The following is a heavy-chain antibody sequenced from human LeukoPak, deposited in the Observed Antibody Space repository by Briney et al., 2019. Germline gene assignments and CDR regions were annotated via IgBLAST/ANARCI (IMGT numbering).Heavy chain of an antibody. CDR3: ARGYCSGGSCYSGHSQAKSALDV. D-gene: IGHD2-15*01. J-gene: IGHJ6*02. CDR1: GYTFTDYY. Sequence: ASVKVSCKASGYTFTDYYMHWVRQAPGQGLEGMGWINPNSGGTNYAQKFQGRVTMTRDTSITTAYMELSRLRSDDTAVYYCARGYCSGGSCYSGHSQAKSALDVWGQGTTVTVSS. CDR2: INPNSGGT. V-gene: IGHV1-2*02.